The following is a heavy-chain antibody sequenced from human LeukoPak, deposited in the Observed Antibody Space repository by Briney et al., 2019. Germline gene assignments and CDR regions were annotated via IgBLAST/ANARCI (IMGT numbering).Heavy chain of an antibody. D-gene: IGHD3-22*01. CDR3: ARKTDSGGQGDY. CDR1: GFTVSSNY. CDR2: IYSGGNT. J-gene: IGHJ4*02. Sequence: GGSLRLSCAASGFTVSSNYMSWVRQAPGKGLECVSVIYSGGNTYYADSVKGRFTISRDNSKNTLYLQMNSLRAEDTAVYYCARKTDSGGQGDYWGPGALVTVSS. V-gene: IGHV3-66*01.